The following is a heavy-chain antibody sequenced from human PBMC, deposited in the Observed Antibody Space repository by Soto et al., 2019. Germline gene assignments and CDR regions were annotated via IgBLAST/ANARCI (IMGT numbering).Heavy chain of an antibody. CDR3: ARYGRVGCSSTSCYLGIGYGMDV. J-gene: IGHJ6*02. CDR2: ISAYNGNT. CDR1: GYTFTSYG. V-gene: IGHV1-18*01. D-gene: IGHD2-2*01. Sequence: ASVKVSCKASGYTFTSYGISWVRQAPGQGLEWMGWISAYNGNTNYAQKLQGRVTMTTDTSTSTAYMELRSLRSDDTAVYYCARYGRVGCSSTSCYLGIGYGMDVWGQGTTVTVSS.